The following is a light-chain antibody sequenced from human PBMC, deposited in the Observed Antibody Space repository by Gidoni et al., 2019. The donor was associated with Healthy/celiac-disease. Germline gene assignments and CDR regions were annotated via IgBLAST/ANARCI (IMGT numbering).Light chain of an antibody. Sequence: DIQMTQSPSSLSASVGDRVTITCQASQDISNYLNWYQQKPGKAPKLLIYDASNLETVVPSRFSGIGSGTDFTFTISSLQPEDIATYYCQQYDNLPVFTFGPGTKVDIK. CDR3: QQYDNLPVFT. J-gene: IGKJ3*01. CDR1: QDISNY. V-gene: IGKV1-33*01. CDR2: DAS.